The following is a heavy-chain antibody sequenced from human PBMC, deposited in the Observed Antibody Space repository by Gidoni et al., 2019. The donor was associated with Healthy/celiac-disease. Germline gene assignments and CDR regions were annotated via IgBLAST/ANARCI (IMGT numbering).Heavy chain of an antibody. D-gene: IGHD3-22*01. Sequence: QVQLVESGGGVVQPGRSLRLSCAASGCTFSSYGMHWVRQAPGKGLEWVAVIWYDGSNKYYADSVKGRFTISRDNSKNTLYLQMNSLRAEDTAVYYCARDPHDYYDSSGDVDDAFDIWGQGTMVTVSS. V-gene: IGHV3-33*01. CDR1: GCTFSSYG. CDR2: IWYDGSNK. J-gene: IGHJ3*02. CDR3: ARDPHDYYDSSGDVDDAFDI.